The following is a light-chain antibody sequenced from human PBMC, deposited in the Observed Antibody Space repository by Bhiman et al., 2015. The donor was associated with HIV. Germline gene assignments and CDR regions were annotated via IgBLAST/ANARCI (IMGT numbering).Light chain of an antibody. CDR1: NSNIGNNY. CDR3: GTWDSSLTAFYV. V-gene: IGLV1-51*01. Sequence: QSLLTQPPSVSAAPGQKITISCSGSNSNIGNNYVSWYQQLPGTAPKLLIYDNNRRPSGIPDRFSGSKSGTSATLGITGLQTGDEADYYCGTWDSSLTAFYVFGTGTKVTVL. J-gene: IGLJ1*01. CDR2: DNN.